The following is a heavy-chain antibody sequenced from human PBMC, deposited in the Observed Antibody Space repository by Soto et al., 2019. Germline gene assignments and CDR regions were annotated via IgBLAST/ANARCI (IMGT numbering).Heavy chain of an antibody. CDR2: IHYSGTT. D-gene: IGHD6-13*01. J-gene: IGHJ4*02. Sequence: ETLSLTCTVSGGSMRNYFWTWIRQPPGKGLEWIGYIHYSGTTSFFPSYNPSLRSRVTISEDTSKNQFSLKLLSVTTADTAVHFCAAGEASSRNLAPYYLDFWGQGTLVTVSS. CDR1: GGSMRNYF. V-gene: IGHV4-59*01. CDR3: AAGEASSRNLAPYYLDF.